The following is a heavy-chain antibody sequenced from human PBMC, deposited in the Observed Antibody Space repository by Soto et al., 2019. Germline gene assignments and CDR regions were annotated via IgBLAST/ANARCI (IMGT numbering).Heavy chain of an antibody. J-gene: IGHJ5*02. V-gene: IGHV4-61*01. Sequence: QVQLQESGPGLVKPSETLSLTCTVSGGSVSSGSYYWSWIRQPPGKGLEWIGYIYYSGSTNYNPSLKRRVTISVDTSKNQFSLKLSSVTAADTAVYYCARDSDYSNGGWFDPWGQGTLVTVSS. D-gene: IGHD4-4*01. CDR2: IYYSGST. CDR3: ARDSDYSNGGWFDP. CDR1: GGSVSSGSYY.